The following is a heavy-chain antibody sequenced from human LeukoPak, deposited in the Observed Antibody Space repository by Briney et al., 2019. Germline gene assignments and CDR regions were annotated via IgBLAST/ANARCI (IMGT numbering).Heavy chain of an antibody. CDR3: AKRGYDILTGPRPYYYMDV. CDR2: IRYDGSNK. Sequence: PGGSLRLSCAASGFTFSSYDMHWVRQAPGKGLEWVAFIRYDGSNKYYADSVKGRFTISRDNSKNTLYLQMNSLRAEDTAVYYCAKRGYDILTGPRPYYYMDVWGKGTTVTVSS. D-gene: IGHD3-9*01. V-gene: IGHV3-30*02. CDR1: GFTFSSYD. J-gene: IGHJ6*03.